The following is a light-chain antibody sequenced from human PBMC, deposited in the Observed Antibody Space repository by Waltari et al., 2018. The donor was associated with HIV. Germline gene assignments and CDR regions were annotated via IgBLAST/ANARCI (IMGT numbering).Light chain of an antibody. CDR1: QSISSW. CDR2: KAS. Sequence: DIQMTQSPSPMSASVGDSVTIPCRASQSISSWLAWYQQKPGKAPKLLIYKASSLESGVPSRFSGSGSGTEFTLTISSLQPDDFATYYCQQYNSFTWTFGQGTKVEIK. V-gene: IGKV1-5*03. J-gene: IGKJ1*01. CDR3: QQYNSFTWT.